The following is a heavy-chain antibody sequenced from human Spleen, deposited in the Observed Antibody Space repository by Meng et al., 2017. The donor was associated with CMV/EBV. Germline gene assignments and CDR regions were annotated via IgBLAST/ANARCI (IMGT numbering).Heavy chain of an antibody. Sequence: ASVKVSCKASGYTFIGYYIHWVRQAPGQGLEWMGWISPNTGGTNYAQKFQGRVTMTRDTSISTAYMEVSRLRSDDTAVYYCARGPHTYYYGMDVWGQGTMVTVSS. CDR1: GYTFIGYY. V-gene: IGHV1-2*02. J-gene: IGHJ6*02. CDR3: ARGPHTYYYGMDV. CDR2: ISPNTGGT.